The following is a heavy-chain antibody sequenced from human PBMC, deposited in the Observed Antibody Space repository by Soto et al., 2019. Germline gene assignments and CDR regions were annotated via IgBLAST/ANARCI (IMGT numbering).Heavy chain of an antibody. D-gene: IGHD5-12*01. Sequence: GASVKVSCKSSGYTFTSYGICCVRQAPGQGLEWMGWISAYNDNTNYAQKLQGRVTMTTDTSTSTAYMELRSLRSDDTAVYYCARGIVATRTRVNWFDPWGQGTLVTVSS. CDR3: ARGIVATRTRVNWFDP. J-gene: IGHJ5*02. CDR2: ISAYNDNT. CDR1: GYTFTSYG. V-gene: IGHV1-18*01.